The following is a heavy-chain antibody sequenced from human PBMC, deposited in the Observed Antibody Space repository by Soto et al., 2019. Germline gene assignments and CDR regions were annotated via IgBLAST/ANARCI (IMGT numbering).Heavy chain of an antibody. CDR1: GGSISSYY. CDR3: ARDRTVTHYFDY. Sequence: SETLSLTCTVSGGSISSYYWSWIRQPPGKGLEWIGYIYYSGSTNYNPSLKSRVTISVDTSKNQFSLKLSSVTAADTAVYYCARDRTVTHYFDYWGQGTLVTVSS. D-gene: IGHD4-17*01. V-gene: IGHV4-59*01. CDR2: IYYSGST. J-gene: IGHJ4*02.